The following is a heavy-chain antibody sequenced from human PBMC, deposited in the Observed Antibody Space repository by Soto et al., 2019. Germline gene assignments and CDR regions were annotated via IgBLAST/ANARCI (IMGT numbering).Heavy chain of an antibody. V-gene: IGHV4-30-4*01. CDR1: GGSIFNGDYY. CDR2: ISNSGSS. CDR3: ARVGTTLGIVTNNWFDP. D-gene: IGHD4-4*01. J-gene: IGHJ5*02. Sequence: PSETLSLTCTVSGGSIFNGDYYWSWIRQSPGKGLEWIGYISNSGSSYYNPSLKGRLSTSLDTSKNQLSLQLSSVTDADTAVYYCARVGTTLGIVTNNWFDPWGQGILVTVSS.